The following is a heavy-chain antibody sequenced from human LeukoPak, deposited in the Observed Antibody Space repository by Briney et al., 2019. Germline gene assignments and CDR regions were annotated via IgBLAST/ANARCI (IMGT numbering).Heavy chain of an antibody. CDR2: ISAYNGNT. Sequence: ASVKVSCKASGYTVTSYGISWVRQAPGQGLEWMGWISAYNGNTNYAQKLQGRVTMTTDTSTSTAYMELRSLRSDDTAVYYCARDLAVGQNFDYWGQGTLVTVSS. CDR3: ARDLAVGQNFDY. J-gene: IGHJ4*02. V-gene: IGHV1-18*01. CDR1: GYTVTSYG. D-gene: IGHD3-16*01.